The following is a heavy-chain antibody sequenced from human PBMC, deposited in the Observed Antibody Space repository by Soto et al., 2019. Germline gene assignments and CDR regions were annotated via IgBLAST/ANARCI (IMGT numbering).Heavy chain of an antibody. V-gene: IGHV3-23*01. D-gene: IGHD1-26*01. CDR3: AKDGASGSSPPYYYFGMDV. Sequence: PGGSLRLSCAASGFTFTSHAINWVRQAPGKGLEWVSAISSSGGTTYYADSVKGRFTISRDNSKNTLYLQMNSLRAEDTAVYFCAKDGASGSSPPYYYFGMDVWGQGTTVTVSS. CDR1: GFTFTSHA. J-gene: IGHJ6*02. CDR2: ISSSGGTT.